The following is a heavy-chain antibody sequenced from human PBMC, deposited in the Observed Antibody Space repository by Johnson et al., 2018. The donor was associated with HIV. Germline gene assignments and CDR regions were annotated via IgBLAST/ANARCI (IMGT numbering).Heavy chain of an antibody. J-gene: IGHJ3*02. D-gene: IGHD4-17*01. CDR1: GFTFSDYY. Sequence: QVQLVESGGGLVKPGGSLRLSCAASGFTFSDYYMSWIRQAPGKGLEWVSYISSSGSIMYYVDSVKGRFTISRDNSKNTLYLQMNSLRAEDTAVYFCARDRFGDSDAFDIWGQGTMVTVSS. CDR2: ISSSGSIM. CDR3: ARDRFGDSDAFDI. V-gene: IGHV3-11*04.